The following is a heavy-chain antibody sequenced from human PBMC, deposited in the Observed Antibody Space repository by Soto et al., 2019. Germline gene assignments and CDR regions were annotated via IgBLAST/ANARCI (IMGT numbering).Heavy chain of an antibody. CDR2: IYPGDSDT. V-gene: IGHV5-51*01. Sequence: GESLKISCKGSGYSFTSYWIGWVRQMPGKGLEWMGIIYPGDSDTRYSPSFQGQVTISADKSISTAYLQWSSLKASDTAMYYCARGDTGYCSSIACPFDYWGEGPLVTVAS. CDR1: GYSFTSYW. CDR3: ARGDTGYCSSIACPFDY. J-gene: IGHJ4*02. D-gene: IGHD2-2*01.